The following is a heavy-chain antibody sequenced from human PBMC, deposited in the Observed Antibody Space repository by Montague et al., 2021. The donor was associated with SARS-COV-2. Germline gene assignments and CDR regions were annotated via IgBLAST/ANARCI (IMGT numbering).Heavy chain of an antibody. CDR3: ASTYGGNLGYYYYYMDV. D-gene: IGHD4-23*01. Sequence: TLSLTCTVSGGSISSGGYYWSWIRQHPGKGLEWIGYIYYSGSTYYNPSLKSRVTISVDTPKNQFSLKLSSVTAADTAAYYCASTYGGNLGYYYYYMDVWGKGTTVTVSS. J-gene: IGHJ6*03. CDR1: GGSISSGGYY. V-gene: IGHV4-31*03. CDR2: IYYSGST.